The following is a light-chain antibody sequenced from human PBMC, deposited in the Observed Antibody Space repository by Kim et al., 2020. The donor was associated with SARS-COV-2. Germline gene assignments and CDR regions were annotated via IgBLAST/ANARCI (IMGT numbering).Light chain of an antibody. CDR2: DAS. Sequence: EIVLAQSPATLSLSPGERATLSCRASQGVSSYLAWYQQKPGQAPRLLIYDASNRATGIPARFSGSGSGTDFTLTISSLEPEDFAVYYCQQRYNWPHTFGQGTKLEI. V-gene: IGKV3-11*01. CDR1: QGVSSY. CDR3: QQRYNWPHT. J-gene: IGKJ2*01.